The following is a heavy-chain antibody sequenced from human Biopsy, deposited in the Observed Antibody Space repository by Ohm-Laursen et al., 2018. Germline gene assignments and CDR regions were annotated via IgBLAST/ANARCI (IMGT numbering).Heavy chain of an antibody. CDR1: GFTFSSYA. D-gene: IGHD4-17*01. V-gene: IGHV3-23*01. CDR2: ISGNSDII. J-gene: IGHJ4*02. Sequence: SLRLSCTASGFTFSSYAMTWFHQAPGKGLEWVSTISGNSDIIYDTDSVKGRSTISRDNSKNTLYLQMNSLRADDTAVYYCALAAAQTVTHFDYWGQGTLVTVSS. CDR3: ALAAAQTVTHFDY.